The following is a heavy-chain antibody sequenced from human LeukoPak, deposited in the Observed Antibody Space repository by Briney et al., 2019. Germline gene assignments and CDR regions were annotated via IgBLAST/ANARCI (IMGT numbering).Heavy chain of an antibody. CDR1: GGSFSGYY. CDR3: ARGAMSGYCSGGSCYSDSWYFRGWFDP. J-gene: IGHJ5*02. D-gene: IGHD2-15*01. CDR2: INHSGST. Sequence: SETLSLTRAVYGGSFSGYYWSWIRQPPGKGLEWIGEINHSGSTNYNPSLKSRVTISVDTSKNQFSLKLSSVTAADTAVYYCARGAMSGYCSGGSCYSDSWYFRGWFDPWGQGTLVTVSS. V-gene: IGHV4-34*01.